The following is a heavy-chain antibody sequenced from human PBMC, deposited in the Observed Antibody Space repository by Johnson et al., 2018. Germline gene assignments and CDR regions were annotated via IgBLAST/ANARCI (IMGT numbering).Heavy chain of an antibody. CDR1: GFTFSSYG. Sequence: QVQLVESGGGVVQPGRSLRLSCAASGFTFSSYGMHWVRQAPGKGLEWVAVISYDGSNKYYADSVKGRFTISRDNSKNTPYLQMNSLRAEDTAVYYCAKDLGYCSSTSCYRGFDYWGQGTLVTVSS. J-gene: IGHJ4*02. V-gene: IGHV3-30*18. CDR3: AKDLGYCSSTSCYRGFDY. D-gene: IGHD2-2*02. CDR2: ISYDGSNK.